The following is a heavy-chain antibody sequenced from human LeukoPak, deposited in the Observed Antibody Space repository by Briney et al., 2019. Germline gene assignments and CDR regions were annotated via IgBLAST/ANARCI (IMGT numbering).Heavy chain of an antibody. CDR1: GFRFSSYV. J-gene: IGHJ4*02. CDR2: IDGSDGAS. Sequence: GGSLRLSCAASGFRFSSYVMSWVRQAPGKGLEYVSSIDGSDGASYYADSVKGRFTISRDNSKNTLFLQMNSLRVEDTAVYYCARVDSGNYDYWGQGTLLTVSS. CDR3: ARVDSGNYDY. V-gene: IGHV3-23*01. D-gene: IGHD1-26*01.